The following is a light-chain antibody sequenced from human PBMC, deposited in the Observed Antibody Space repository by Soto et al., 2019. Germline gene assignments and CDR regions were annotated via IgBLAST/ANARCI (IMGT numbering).Light chain of an antibody. Sequence: EIVLTQSPATLSLSPGERATLSCRASQSVSSYLAWYQQKPGQAPRLLIYDASNRATGIPARFSGSGSGTDFNLTISSLEPEDFAVYYCQQRSTWTFGQGTKVEIK. J-gene: IGKJ1*01. CDR2: DAS. V-gene: IGKV3-11*01. CDR3: QQRSTWT. CDR1: QSVSSY.